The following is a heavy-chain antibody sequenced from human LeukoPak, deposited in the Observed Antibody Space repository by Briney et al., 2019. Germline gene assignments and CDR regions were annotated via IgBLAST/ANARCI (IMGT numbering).Heavy chain of an antibody. CDR3: ARHPPRDCSRSRCYKRWCDP. CDR1: GGSISTSDSY. V-gene: IGHV4-39*01. D-gene: IGHD2-2*02. Sequence: SETLSLTCTVSGGSISTSDSYWGCIRQPPGKGLEWIGSMYYSGSTYYNPSLKSRVTISVDTSKNQFSLKLNSVTAADTAVYYCARHPPRDCSRSRCYKRWCDPWGQGILVTVSS. CDR2: MYYSGST. J-gene: IGHJ5*02.